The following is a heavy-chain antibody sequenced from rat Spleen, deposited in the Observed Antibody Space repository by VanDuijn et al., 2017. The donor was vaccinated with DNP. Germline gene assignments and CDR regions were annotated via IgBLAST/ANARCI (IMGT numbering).Heavy chain of an antibody. Sequence: QVQLKESGPGLVQPSQTLSLTCTVSGFSLTSYDVHWVRQPPGQGLEWMGKMQNGGSTNYNSTLKSRLSISRDTSKSQVFLQMNNVQAEDTAMYFCARWMWSFDYWGQGVMVTVSS. CDR3: ARWMWSFDY. V-gene: IGHV2-27*01. D-gene: IGHD1-1*01. J-gene: IGHJ2*01. CDR2: MQNGGST. CDR1: GFSLTSYD.